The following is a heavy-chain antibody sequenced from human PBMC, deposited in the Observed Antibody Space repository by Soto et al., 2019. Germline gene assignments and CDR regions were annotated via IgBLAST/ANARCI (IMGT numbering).Heavy chain of an antibody. J-gene: IGHJ5*01. CDR2: IIPIIGTA. D-gene: IGHD4-17*01. CDR3: ARVAGGYGDYGNWFDS. Sequence: QVQLVQSGAEVKKPGCSVKVSCTASGGTFSSYAISWVRQAPGQGLEWMGGIIPIIGTANYAQKFQGRVTITADESTSTAYMELSSLRSEDTAVYYCARVAGGYGDYGNWFDSWGQGTLVTVSS. CDR1: GGTFSSYA. V-gene: IGHV1-69*01.